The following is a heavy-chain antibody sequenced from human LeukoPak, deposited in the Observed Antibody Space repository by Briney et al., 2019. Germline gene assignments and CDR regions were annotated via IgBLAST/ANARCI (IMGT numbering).Heavy chain of an antibody. D-gene: IGHD1-26*01. CDR2: MNPNSGNT. Sequence: ASVKVSCKASGHTFTSYDINWVRQATGQGLEWMGWMNPNSGNTGYAQKFQGRVTMTRNTSISTAYMELSSLRSEDTALYYCARDIAGATKGGWFDTWGQGTPVTVSS. V-gene: IGHV1-8*01. J-gene: IGHJ5*02. CDR1: GHTFTSYD. CDR3: ARDIAGATKGGWFDT.